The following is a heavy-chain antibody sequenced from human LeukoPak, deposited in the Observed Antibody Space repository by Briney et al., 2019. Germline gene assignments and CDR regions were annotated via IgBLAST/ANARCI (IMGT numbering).Heavy chain of an antibody. Sequence: GGSLRLSCAAPGFTFSSYSMNWVHQAPGKALEWVSSTSSSSYIYYADSAKGRFTISRDNAKNSLYLQMNSLRAEDTAVYYCARNSYLGTDYWGQGTLVTVSS. D-gene: IGHD2-21*02. V-gene: IGHV3-21*01. CDR3: ARNSYLGTDY. CDR2: TSSSSYI. CDR1: GFTFSSYS. J-gene: IGHJ4*02.